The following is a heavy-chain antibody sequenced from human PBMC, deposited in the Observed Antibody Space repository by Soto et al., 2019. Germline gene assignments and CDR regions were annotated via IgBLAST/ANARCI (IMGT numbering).Heavy chain of an antibody. D-gene: IGHD3-3*01. CDR1: GYTFSDYY. CDR3: ASHYDMWSGYLYPVDY. V-gene: IGHV3-11*01. J-gene: IGHJ4*02. CDR2: IDTSGTKI. Sequence: PGGSLSLSCAASGYTFSDYYMSWIRQAPGKGLEWISYIDTSGTKIYYADSVKGRFTITRDNAKNSLYLEMNSLRDEDTAVYYCASHYDMWSGYLYPVDYWGQGTLVTVSS.